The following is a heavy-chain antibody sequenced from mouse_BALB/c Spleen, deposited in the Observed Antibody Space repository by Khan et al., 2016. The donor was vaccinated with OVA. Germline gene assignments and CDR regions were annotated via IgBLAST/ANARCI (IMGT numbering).Heavy chain of an antibody. Sequence: QVQLQQSGAELAKPGASVKMSCKASGYTFTSYWVHWVKQRPGQGLEWIGYINFSSNYTVYNQNFKDKATLTADKSSSTANMQLSSLTSVDSAVYYCARDRIDYRGQGTTLTVSS. CDR1: GYTFTSYW. V-gene: IGHV1-7*01. CDR3: ARDRIDY. J-gene: IGHJ2*01. CDR2: INFSSNYT.